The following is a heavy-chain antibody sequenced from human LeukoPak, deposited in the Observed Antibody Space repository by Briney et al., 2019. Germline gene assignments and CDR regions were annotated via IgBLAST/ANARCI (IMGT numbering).Heavy chain of an antibody. CDR3: ARVQLSFDY. CDR1: GFNLNNYA. CDR2: MSYDGNNK. Sequence: GGSLRLSCAASGFNLNNYAMHWVRQAPGKGLESVAVMSYDGNNKYYADSVKGRFTISRDKSKNTLYLQMNSLRTEDTAVYYCARVQLSFDYWGQGTLVTVSS. J-gene: IGHJ4*02. V-gene: IGHV3-30*04.